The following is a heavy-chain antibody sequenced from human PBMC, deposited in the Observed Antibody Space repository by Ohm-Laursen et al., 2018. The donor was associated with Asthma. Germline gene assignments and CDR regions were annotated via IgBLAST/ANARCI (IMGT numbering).Heavy chain of an antibody. CDR2: IYYSGST. Sequence: SETLSLTCTVSGGSISSYYWSWIRQPPGKGLEWIGYIYYSGSTNYNPSLKSRVTISVDTSKNQFSLKLSSVTAADTAVYYCARDHSGSLAAFDIWGQGTMVTVSS. V-gene: IGHV4-59*01. D-gene: IGHD1-26*01. J-gene: IGHJ3*02. CDR1: GGSISSYY. CDR3: ARDHSGSLAAFDI.